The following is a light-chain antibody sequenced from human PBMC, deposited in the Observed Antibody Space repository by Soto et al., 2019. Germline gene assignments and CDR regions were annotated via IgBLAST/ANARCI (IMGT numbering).Light chain of an antibody. CDR1: SSNIGAGYD. J-gene: IGLJ2*01. Sequence: QAVVTQPPSVSGAPGQRVTISCTGSSSNIGAGYDVNWYQQLPGTAPKLLIYGNSNRPSGVPDRFSGSKSGTSASLAITGLQAEDEADYYCQSYDSTLSGRYVVFGGGTKLTVL. CDR2: GNS. CDR3: QSYDSTLSGRYVV. V-gene: IGLV1-40*01.